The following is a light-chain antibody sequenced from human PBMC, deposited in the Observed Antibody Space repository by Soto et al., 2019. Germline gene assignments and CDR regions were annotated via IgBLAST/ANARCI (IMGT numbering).Light chain of an antibody. V-gene: IGKV3-15*01. CDR1: QSVSSD. CDR2: GAS. CDR3: QQYNNWPRT. J-gene: IGKJ1*01. Sequence: EIVMTQSPATLSVSPGERATLSCRASQSVSSDLAWYHQKPGQAPRLLIYGASTRATGIPAMFSGSGSGTEFTLTINSLQSEDFAVYYCQQYNNWPRTFGQGTKVDIK.